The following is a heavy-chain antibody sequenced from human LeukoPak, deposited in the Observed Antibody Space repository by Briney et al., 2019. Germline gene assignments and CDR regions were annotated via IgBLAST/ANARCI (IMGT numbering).Heavy chain of an antibody. CDR2: IKQDGSEK. CDR1: GFTFSSYW. Sequence: PGGSLRLSCAASGFTFSSYWMNWVRQAPGKGLEWVANIKQDGSEKYYVDSVKGRFTISRDNAKNSLYLQMNSLKPEDTAVYYCARVAEAAAFDSWGQGTLVTVSS. J-gene: IGHJ4*02. D-gene: IGHD6-13*01. CDR3: ARVAEAAAFDS. V-gene: IGHV3-7*01.